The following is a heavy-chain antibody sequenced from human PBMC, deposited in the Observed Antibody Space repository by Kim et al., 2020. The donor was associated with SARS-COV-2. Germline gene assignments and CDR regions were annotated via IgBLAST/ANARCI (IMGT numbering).Heavy chain of an antibody. V-gene: IGHV3-23*01. D-gene: IGHD3-22*01. CDR3: AKDPGWYYDSSGYPDY. J-gene: IGHJ4*02. Sequence: SGKGRFTNARDNSKNTLYLQMNSRRAEDTAVYYCAKDPGWYYDSSGYPDYWGQGTLVTVSS.